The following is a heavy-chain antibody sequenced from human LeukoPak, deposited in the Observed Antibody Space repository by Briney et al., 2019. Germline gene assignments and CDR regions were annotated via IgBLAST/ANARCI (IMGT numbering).Heavy chain of an antibody. D-gene: IGHD3-10*01. CDR1: GFTFSSYA. CDR2: ISGSGGST. Sequence: GSLRLSCAASGFTFSSYAMSGVRQAPGKGLEWISAISGSGGSTYYADSVKGRFTISRDNSKNTMYLQMNCLRAEATALYYCTKHMVRGVIKPLYFDCWGQGTLVTVSS. V-gene: IGHV3-23*01. CDR3: TKHMVRGVIKPLYFDC. J-gene: IGHJ4*02.